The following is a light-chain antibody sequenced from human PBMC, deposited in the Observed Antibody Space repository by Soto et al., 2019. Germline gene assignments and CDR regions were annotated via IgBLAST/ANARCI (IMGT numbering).Light chain of an antibody. CDR1: TSDVGGYNL. Sequence: QSVLTQPASVSGSPGQSITISCSGTTSDVGGYNLVSWYQQHTAEAPKLMIYAVSDRPPGVSDRFSGSKSGITASLTISGLQTEDEADYYCISYTDRQSYLFGTGTKV. J-gene: IGLJ1*01. CDR2: AVS. V-gene: IGLV2-14*03. CDR3: ISYTDRQSYL.